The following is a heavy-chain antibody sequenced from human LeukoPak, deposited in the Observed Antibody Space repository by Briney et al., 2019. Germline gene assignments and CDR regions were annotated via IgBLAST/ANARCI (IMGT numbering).Heavy chain of an antibody. J-gene: IGHJ4*02. CDR3: ARGSLDY. V-gene: IGHV3-21*01. CDR1: GFTFNSYA. CDR2: ISTTGTYI. Sequence: GGSLRLSCAASGFTFNSYAMNWVRQAPGKGLEWVSSISTTGTYIYYADSVKGRFTISRDNAKNSLYLQMNSLRADDAAVYYCARGSLDYWGQGTLVIVSS.